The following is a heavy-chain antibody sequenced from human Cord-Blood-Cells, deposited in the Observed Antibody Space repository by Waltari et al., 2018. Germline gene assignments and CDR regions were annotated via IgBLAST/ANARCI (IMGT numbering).Heavy chain of an antibody. CDR2: IYYSGIT. Sequence: QLQLQESGSGLVKPSETLSLTCTVSGGSISSSSYYWGWIRQPPGKGLEWIGSIYYSGITSHNPSLRSRCTISGDTAKYQFSLKLSSVTAADTAVYYCARFLECLYYFDYWGQGTLVTVSS. CDR1: GGSISSSSYY. V-gene: IGHV4-39*01. CDR3: ARFLECLYYFDY. D-gene: IGHD3-3*01. J-gene: IGHJ4*02.